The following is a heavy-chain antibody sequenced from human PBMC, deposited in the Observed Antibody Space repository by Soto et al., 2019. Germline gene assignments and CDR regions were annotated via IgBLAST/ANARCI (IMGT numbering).Heavy chain of an antibody. Sequence: SVKVSCKASGGTFSSYAISWVRQAPGQGLEWMGGIIPIFGTANYAQKFQGRVTITADESTSTAYMELSSLRSEDTAVYYCAAVPVLRFLKWLPAYFDYWGQGTLVTVSS. J-gene: IGHJ4*02. D-gene: IGHD3-3*01. V-gene: IGHV1-69*13. CDR1: GGTFSSYA. CDR3: AAVPVLRFLKWLPAYFDY. CDR2: IIPIFGTA.